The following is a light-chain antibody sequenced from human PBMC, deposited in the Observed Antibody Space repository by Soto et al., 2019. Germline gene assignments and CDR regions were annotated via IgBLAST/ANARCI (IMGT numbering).Light chain of an antibody. CDR3: AALDDSLSGYV. Sequence: QSVLTQPPSASGTPGQRVTISCSGRSSNIGSNYVYWYQQLPGTAPKLLIYRNNQRPSGVPDRFSGSKSGTSASLAISGCRSEDEADYYCAALDDSLSGYVFGTGTKLTVL. CDR1: SSNIGSNY. V-gene: IGLV1-47*01. J-gene: IGLJ1*01. CDR2: RNN.